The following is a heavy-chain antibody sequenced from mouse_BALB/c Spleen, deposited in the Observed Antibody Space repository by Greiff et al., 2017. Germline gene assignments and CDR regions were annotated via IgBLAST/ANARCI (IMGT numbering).Heavy chain of an antibody. V-gene: IGHV1S81*02. CDR2: INPSNGGT. CDR1: GYTFTSYY. CDR3: TRGGYYDCPWFAY. Sequence: VKLMESGAELVKPGASVKLSCKASGYTFTSYYMYWVKQRPGQGLEWIGEINPSNGGTNFNEKFKSKATLTVDKSSSTAYMQLSSLTSEDSAVYYCTRGGYYDCPWFAYWGQGTLVTVSA. D-gene: IGHD2-4*01. J-gene: IGHJ3*01.